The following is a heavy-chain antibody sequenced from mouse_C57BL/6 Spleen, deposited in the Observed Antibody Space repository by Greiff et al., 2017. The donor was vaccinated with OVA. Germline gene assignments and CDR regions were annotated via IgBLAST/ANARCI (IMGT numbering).Heavy chain of an antibody. V-gene: IGHV1-52*01. CDR1: GYTFTSYW. Sequence: VQLQQPGAELVRPGSSVKLSCKASGYTFTSYWMHWVKQRPIQGLEWIGNIYPSDSGTHYNQKFKDKATLTVDKSSSTAYMQPSSLTSEDSAVYYCARGECLPSLDYWGQGTTLTVSS. CDR3: ARGECLPSLDY. CDR2: IYPSDSGT. J-gene: IGHJ2*01.